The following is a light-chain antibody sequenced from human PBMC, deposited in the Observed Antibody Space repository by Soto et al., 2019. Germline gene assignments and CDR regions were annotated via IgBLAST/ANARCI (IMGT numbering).Light chain of an antibody. V-gene: IGKV2-28*01. CDR3: MQALQTPQ. CDR1: QSLLHSSGYMY. J-gene: IGKJ2*01. CDR2: LGS. Sequence: DIVMTQSPLSLPVTPGEPASISCRSSQSLLHSSGYMYLDWYPQKPGQSPQLLIYLGSNRASGVPDRFSGSGSGTDLTLKISRVEAEDVGLYNCMQALQTPQFGQGTKLEIK.